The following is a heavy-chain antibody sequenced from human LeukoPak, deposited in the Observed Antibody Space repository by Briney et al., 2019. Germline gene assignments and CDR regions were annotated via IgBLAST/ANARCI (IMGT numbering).Heavy chain of an antibody. J-gene: IGHJ3*02. D-gene: IGHD1-14*01. CDR2: IYHSGST. CDR3: AREPDFRAFDI. Sequence: GSLRLSCAASGFTVSSNYMSWVRQPPGKGLEWIGEIYHSGSTNYNPSLKSRVTISVDKSKNQFSLKLSSVTAADTAVYYCAREPDFRAFDIWGQGTMVIVSS. CDR1: GFTVSSNY. V-gene: IGHV4-4*02.